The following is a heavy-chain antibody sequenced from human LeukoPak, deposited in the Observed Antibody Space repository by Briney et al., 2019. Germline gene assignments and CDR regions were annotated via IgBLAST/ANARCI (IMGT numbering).Heavy chain of an antibody. CDR3: ARVRCSGGSCPYYFYYYYMDV. J-gene: IGHJ6*03. V-gene: IGHV4-4*07. Sequence: PSETLSLTCTVSGGSISSYYWSWIRQPAGKGLEWIGRIYTSGSTNYNPSLKSRVTIPVDTSKNQFSLKLRFVTAADTAVYYCARVRCSGGSCPYYFYYYYMDVWGKGTTVTVSS. CDR2: IYTSGST. D-gene: IGHD2-15*01. CDR1: GGSISSYY.